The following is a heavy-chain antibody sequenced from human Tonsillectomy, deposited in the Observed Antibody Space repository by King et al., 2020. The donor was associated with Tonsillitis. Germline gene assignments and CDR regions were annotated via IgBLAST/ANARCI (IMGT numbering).Heavy chain of an antibody. CDR3: TRGVVATTTYFDY. J-gene: IGHJ4*02. D-gene: IGHD1-26*01. CDR2: IYYSGST. V-gene: IGHV4-39*01. CDR1: GGSISSSRYY. Sequence: QLQESGPGLVKPSETLSLTCTVSGGSISSSRYYWGWIRQPPGKGLEWVGRIYYSGSTYYNPSLKSRVTISVDTSKNQFSLKLSSVTAADTAVYYYTRGVVATTTYFDYWGQGTLVTVSA.